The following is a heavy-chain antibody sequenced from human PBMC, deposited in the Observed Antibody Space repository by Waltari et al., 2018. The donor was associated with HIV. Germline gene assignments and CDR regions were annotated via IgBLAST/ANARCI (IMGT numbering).Heavy chain of an antibody. J-gene: IGHJ3*02. V-gene: IGHV4-61*02. CDR2: IYTSGST. D-gene: IGHD5-18*01. CDR3: ARRGIQLWFYAFDI. Sequence: QVQLQESGPGLVKPSQTLSLTCTVSVGSISSGSYYWSLIRQPAGKGLEWIGRIYTSGSTNYNPSLKSRVTISVDTSKNQFSLKLSSVTAADTAVYYCARRGIQLWFYAFDIWGQGTMVTVSS. CDR1: VGSISSGSYY.